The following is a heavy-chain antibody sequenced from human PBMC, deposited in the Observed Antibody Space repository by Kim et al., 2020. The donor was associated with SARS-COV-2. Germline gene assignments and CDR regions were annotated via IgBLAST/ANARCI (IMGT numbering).Heavy chain of an antibody. CDR1: GFTFSGSA. CDR2: IRTKAYTYAT. V-gene: IGHV3-73*01. D-gene: IGHD3-10*01. J-gene: IGHJ6*02. Sequence: GGSLRLSCAASGFTFSGSAIHWVRQDSGKGLEWVGRIRTKAYTYATAYGASVTGRFTISRDDSKNTAYLQINSMKIEDTAVYYCTRPSGPQMGMDVWG. CDR3: TRPSGPQMGMDV.